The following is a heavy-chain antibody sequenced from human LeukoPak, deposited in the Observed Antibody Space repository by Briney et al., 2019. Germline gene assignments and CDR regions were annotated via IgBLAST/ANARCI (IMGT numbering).Heavy chain of an antibody. CDR2: ISGSGAST. D-gene: IGHD1-26*01. CDR3: AKDVGKWESLHFFDY. V-gene: IGHV3-23*01. Sequence: GGSLRLSCLTSGFTLSTNAMSWVRQAPGKGLEWISGISGSGASTYYADSVKGRFTISRDDSRDTLYLQMNSLRGDDTAVYYCAKDVGKWESLHFFDYWGQGTLVTVSS. J-gene: IGHJ4*02. CDR1: GFTLSTNA.